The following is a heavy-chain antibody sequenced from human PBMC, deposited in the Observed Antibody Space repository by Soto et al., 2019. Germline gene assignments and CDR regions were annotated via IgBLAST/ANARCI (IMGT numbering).Heavy chain of an antibody. J-gene: IGHJ4*02. CDR3: AKYCGGDCRHFDA. Sequence: QVQLVQSGAEVKKPGSSVKLSCKASGYNFIAYYIDWVRQAPGQGPEWMGMINPSSGDTNYAQKVQGRVTVTRDTSTSTAYVEMSSLRSEDAAVYYCAKYCGGDCRHFDAWGQGTLVTVSS. CDR1: GYNFIAYY. CDR2: INPSSGDT. D-gene: IGHD2-21*02. V-gene: IGHV1-46*01.